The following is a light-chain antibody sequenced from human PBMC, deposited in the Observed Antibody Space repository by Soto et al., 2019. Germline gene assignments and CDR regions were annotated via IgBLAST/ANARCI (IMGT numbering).Light chain of an antibody. V-gene: IGKV1-5*01. CDR2: DAS. Sequence: DMPMTQSPTTLSASVGDRVTITCRASQNIRSWLAWYQQKPGKAPKVLIYDASTLESGVPSRFSGSGFGTEFTLTISCLQPDDFATYYCQHYNGYFGQGNKLEIK. CDR3: QHYNGY. CDR1: QNIRSW. J-gene: IGKJ2*01.